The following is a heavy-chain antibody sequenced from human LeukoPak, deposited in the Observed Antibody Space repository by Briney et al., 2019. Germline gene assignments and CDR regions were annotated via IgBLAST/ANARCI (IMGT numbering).Heavy chain of an antibody. CDR3: AKDGVLITILRAPYYFDY. Sequence: GGSLRLSCAASGFTFNRYNMNWVRQAPGKGLEWVSSISTSSSYIYYADSVKGRFTISRDNSKNTLYLQMNSLRAEDTAVYYCAKDGVLITILRAPYYFDYWGQGTLVTVSS. CDR1: GFTFNRYN. CDR2: ISTSSSYI. D-gene: IGHD3-10*01. V-gene: IGHV3-21*04. J-gene: IGHJ4*02.